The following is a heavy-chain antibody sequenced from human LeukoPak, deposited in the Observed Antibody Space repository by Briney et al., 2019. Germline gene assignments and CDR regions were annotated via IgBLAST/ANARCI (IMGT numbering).Heavy chain of an antibody. CDR3: ARDAPGIIVSHHFDF. CDR1: GFTFSRYS. CDR2: ISVGGSRT. J-gene: IGHJ4*02. D-gene: IGHD5/OR15-5a*01. Sequence: PGGSLRLSSAASGFTFSRYSLNWVRQAPGKGLEWVSYISVGGSRTSYADSVQGRFIMSRSDAKNSVFLQMNNLRDKDTAVYYCARDAPGIIVSHHFDFWGQGALVTVPS. V-gene: IGHV3-48*02.